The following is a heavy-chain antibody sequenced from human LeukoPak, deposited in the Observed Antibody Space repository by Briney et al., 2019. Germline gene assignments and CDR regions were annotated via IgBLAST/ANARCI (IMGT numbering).Heavy chain of an antibody. CDR2: IYTSGTT. CDR3: ARGRRPWIQSDAFDI. CDR1: GGSISSYY. D-gene: IGHD5-18*01. V-gene: IGHV4-4*07. J-gene: IGHJ3*02. Sequence: PSETLSLTCTVSGGSISSYYWNWIRQPAGKGLEWIGRIYTSGTTNYNPSLKSRVTMSVDTSKNQFSLKLSSVTAADTAVYYCARGRRPWIQSDAFDIWGQGTMVTVSS.